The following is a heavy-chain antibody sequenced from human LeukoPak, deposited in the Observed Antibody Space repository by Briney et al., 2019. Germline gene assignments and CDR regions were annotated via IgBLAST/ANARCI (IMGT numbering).Heavy chain of an antibody. V-gene: IGHV4-59*08. Sequence: KPSETLSLTCTVSGGSISSYYWSWIRQPPGKGLEWIGYIYYSGSTNYNPCLKSRVTISVDTSKNQFSLKLSSVTAADTAVYYCARRSGSAQLARFDYWGQGTLVTVSS. D-gene: IGHD1-26*01. CDR2: IYYSGST. J-gene: IGHJ4*02. CDR1: GGSISSYY. CDR3: ARRSGSAQLARFDY.